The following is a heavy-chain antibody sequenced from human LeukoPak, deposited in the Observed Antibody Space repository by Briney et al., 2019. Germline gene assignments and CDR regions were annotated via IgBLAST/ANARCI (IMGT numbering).Heavy chain of an antibody. J-gene: IGHJ5*02. D-gene: IGHD6-19*01. Sequence: ASVEASCKASGYTFTSYGISWVRQAPGQGLEWMGWISAYNGNTNYAQKLQGRVTMTTDTSTSTAYMELRSLRSDDTAVYYCARQYSSGWPNWFDPWGQGTLVTVSS. CDR2: ISAYNGNT. CDR3: ARQYSSGWPNWFDP. CDR1: GYTFTSYG. V-gene: IGHV1-18*01.